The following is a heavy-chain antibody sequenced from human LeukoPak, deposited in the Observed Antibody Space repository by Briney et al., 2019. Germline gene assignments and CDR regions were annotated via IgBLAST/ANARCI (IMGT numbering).Heavy chain of an antibody. CDR3: ARHGQTNNWNPPNWFDP. D-gene: IGHD1-20*01. CDR1: GGSISSSSYY. J-gene: IGHJ5*02. CDR2: IYYSGST. Sequence: PSETLSLTCTVSGGSISSSSYYWGWIRQPPGKGLEWIGSIYYSGSTHYNLSLKSRVTISVDTSKNQFSLKLSSMTAADTAVYYCARHGQTNNWNPPNWFDPWGQGTLVTVSS. V-gene: IGHV4-39*01.